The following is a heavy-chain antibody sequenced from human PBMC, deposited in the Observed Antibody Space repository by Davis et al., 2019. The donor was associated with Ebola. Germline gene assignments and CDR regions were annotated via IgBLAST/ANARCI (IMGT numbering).Heavy chain of an antibody. CDR3: ARDRLGAASHYYYYGMDV. CDR1: GGTFSSYA. D-gene: IGHD6-13*01. V-gene: IGHV1-69*13. CDR2: IIPIFGTA. Sequence: SVKVSCKASGGTFSSYAISWVRQAPGQGLEWMGGIIPIFGTANYAQKFQGRVTITADESTSTAYMELSSLRSEDTAVYYCARDRLGAASHYYYYGMDVWGQGTTVTVSS. J-gene: IGHJ6*02.